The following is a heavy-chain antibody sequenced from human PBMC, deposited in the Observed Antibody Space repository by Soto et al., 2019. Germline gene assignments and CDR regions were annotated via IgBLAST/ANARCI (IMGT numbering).Heavy chain of an antibody. Sequence: GESLKISCKGSGYSFTSYWIGWVRQMPGKGLEWMGIIYPGDSDTRYSPSFQGQVTISADKSISTAYLQWSSLKASDTAMYYCARRVGDILTGYPSSYYYYYMDVWGKGTTVTVSS. CDR1: GYSFTSYW. J-gene: IGHJ6*03. V-gene: IGHV5-51*01. D-gene: IGHD3-9*01. CDR2: IYPGDSDT. CDR3: ARRVGDILTGYPSSYYYYYMDV.